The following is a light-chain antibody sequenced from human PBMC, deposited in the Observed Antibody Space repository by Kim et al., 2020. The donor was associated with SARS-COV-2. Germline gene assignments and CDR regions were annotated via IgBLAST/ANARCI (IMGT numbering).Light chain of an antibody. CDR2: DVI. Sequence: GQSVTISCTVTSSDVGGYNYVSWYQQHPGKAPRLMIFDVIKRPSGVPDRFCGSKSGNTASLTISGLQVEDEADYYCCSYAGTHTVVFGGGTQLTVL. J-gene: IGLJ2*01. CDR3: CSYAGTHTVV. CDR1: SSDVGGYNY. V-gene: IGLV2-11*03.